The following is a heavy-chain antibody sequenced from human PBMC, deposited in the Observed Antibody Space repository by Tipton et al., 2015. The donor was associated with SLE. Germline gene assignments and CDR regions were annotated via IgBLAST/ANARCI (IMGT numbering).Heavy chain of an antibody. V-gene: IGHV4-39*07. CDR1: GGSISSSPYF. Sequence: TLSLTCTVSGGSISSSPYFWGWIRQPPGKGLEWIGSIYYTGTTTYYNSFLKSRVTMSVDTSKNQFSLRLTSVIAADTAVYYCARLHGYSYGLNWFDPWGQGTLISVSS. D-gene: IGHD5-18*01. J-gene: IGHJ5*02. CDR2: IYYTGTTT. CDR3: ARLHGYSYGLNWFDP.